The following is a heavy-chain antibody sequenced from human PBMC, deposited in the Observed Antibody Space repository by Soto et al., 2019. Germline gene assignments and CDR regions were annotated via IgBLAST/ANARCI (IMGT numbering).Heavy chain of an antibody. Sequence: GGSLRLSCAASGFTFSNAWINWVRQAPGKGLEWVGRIKSKTDGGTTDFAAPVKGRFAISRDDSKNTLYLQMNSLKTEDTAVYYCTTSMMYYDFWSGYYFDYWGQGTLVTVSS. V-gene: IGHV3-15*07. J-gene: IGHJ4*02. D-gene: IGHD3-3*01. CDR3: TTSMMYYDFWSGYYFDY. CDR1: GFTFSNAW. CDR2: IKSKTDGGTT.